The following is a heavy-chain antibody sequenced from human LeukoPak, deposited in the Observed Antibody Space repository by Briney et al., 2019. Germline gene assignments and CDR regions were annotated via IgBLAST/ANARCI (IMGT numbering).Heavy chain of an antibody. CDR2: IYYSGST. CDR3: ARENGWVVGARRPFDY. V-gene: IGHV4-59*12. J-gene: IGHJ4*02. Sequence: SETLSLTCTVSGGSISSYYWSWIRQPPGKGLEWIGYIYYSGSTNYNPSLKSRVTISVDTSKNQFSLKLSSVTAADTAVYYCARENGWVVGARRPFDYWGQGTLVTVSS. D-gene: IGHD1-26*01. CDR1: GGSISSYY.